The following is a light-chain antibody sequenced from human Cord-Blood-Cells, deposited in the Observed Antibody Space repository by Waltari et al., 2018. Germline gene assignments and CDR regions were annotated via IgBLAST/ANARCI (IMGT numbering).Light chain of an antibody. CDR3: MQALQTPYT. CDR1: QSLLHSNGYNY. Sequence: DIVMTQSPLSLPVTPGEPASISCRSTQSLLHSNGYNYLYWYLQKPGQSPQLLIYLGSNRSSGVPDRFSGSGSGTDFTLKISRVXXXDVGVYYCMQALQTPYTFGQGTKLEIK. V-gene: IGKV2-28*01. CDR2: LGS. J-gene: IGKJ2*01.